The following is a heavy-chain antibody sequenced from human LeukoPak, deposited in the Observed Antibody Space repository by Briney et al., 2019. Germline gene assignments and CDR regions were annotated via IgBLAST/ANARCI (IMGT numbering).Heavy chain of an antibody. D-gene: IGHD2-2*03. Sequence: SETLSLTCAVYGGSFSGYYWSWIRQPPGKGLEWVGEINHSGSTNYNPSLKSRVTISVDTSKNQFSLKLSSVTAADTAVYYCARGGMDIVVVPAANWAPNFAYWGQGTLVTVSS. V-gene: IGHV4-34*01. CDR3: ARGGMDIVVVPAANWAPNFAY. J-gene: IGHJ4*02. CDR1: GGSFSGYY. CDR2: INHSGST.